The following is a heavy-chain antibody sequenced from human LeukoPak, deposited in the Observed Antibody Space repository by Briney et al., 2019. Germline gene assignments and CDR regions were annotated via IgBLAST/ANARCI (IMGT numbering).Heavy chain of an antibody. V-gene: IGHV4-39*02. Sequence: SETLSLTCTVSGGSISSSIYYWGWIRQPPGKGLEWIGSIHYSGVTYYNPSLKSRVTIHVDTSRNHFSLTLRSVTAADTSVYYCVTRRGDGDYRPDNWGQGTLVTVSS. CDR2: IHYSGVT. D-gene: IGHD4-17*01. J-gene: IGHJ4*02. CDR1: GGSISSSIYY. CDR3: VTRRGDGDYRPDN.